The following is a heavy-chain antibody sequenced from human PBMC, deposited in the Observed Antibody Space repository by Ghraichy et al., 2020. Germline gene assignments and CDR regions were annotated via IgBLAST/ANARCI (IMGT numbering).Heavy chain of an antibody. V-gene: IGHV3-7*01. CDR3: ARDNDFRIDY. CDR2: MKQDVGEE. Sequence: GGSLRLSCAASGFTFRRYIMTWVRQAPGKGLEWVASMKQDVGEEYYADSVKGRFTISRDNAKNSLFLQMSSLRAEDSAVYYCARDNDFRIDYWGQGTLVTVSS. D-gene: IGHD1-14*01. J-gene: IGHJ4*02. CDR1: GFTFRRYI.